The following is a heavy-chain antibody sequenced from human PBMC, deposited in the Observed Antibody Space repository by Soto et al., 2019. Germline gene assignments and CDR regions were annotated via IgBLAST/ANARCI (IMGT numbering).Heavy chain of an antibody. J-gene: IGHJ5*02. CDR1: DGNFSGYY. CDR3: ARVFSDSSSFFDP. V-gene: IGHV4-34*10. Sequence: LPCAVYDGNFSGYYWTWIRQPPGTGLEWIGEINHSGSTNYNPSLKSRVTMTRNTPISTAYMELSSLRSGDTAVYYCARVFSDSSSFFDPWGQGTLVTVSS. D-gene: IGHD6-13*01. CDR2: INHSGST.